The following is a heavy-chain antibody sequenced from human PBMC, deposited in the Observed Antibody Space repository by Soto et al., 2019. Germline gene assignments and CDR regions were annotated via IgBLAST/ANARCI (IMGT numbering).Heavy chain of an antibody. D-gene: IGHD3-10*01. V-gene: IGHV1-18*01. CDR3: ARGGPTSADYYYGMDV. CDR1: GYTFSNDG. CDR2: ISAYNGNT. J-gene: IGHJ6*02. Sequence: QVQLVQSGAEVRWPGASVKVSCKASGYTFSNDGINWVRQAPGQGLEWMGWISAYNGNTEYAQNFQGRVTMTTDTTTSTAYMELRSLRSDDTAVYSCARGGPTSADYYYGMDVWGLGTTVTVSS.